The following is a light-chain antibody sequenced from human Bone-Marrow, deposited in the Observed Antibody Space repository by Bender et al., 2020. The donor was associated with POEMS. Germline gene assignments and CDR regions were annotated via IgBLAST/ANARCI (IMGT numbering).Light chain of an antibody. Sequence: QSALTQPRSVSGSPGQSVTISCTGTSSDVGSYNLVSWYQQHPGKAPKLMIYAVTKRPSGVSNRFSGSKSDNTASLTISGLQAEDEADFYCCSYADNSVWVFGGGTKLTVL. CDR1: SSDVGSYNL. CDR2: AVT. J-gene: IGLJ3*02. CDR3: CSYADNSVWV. V-gene: IGLV2-23*02.